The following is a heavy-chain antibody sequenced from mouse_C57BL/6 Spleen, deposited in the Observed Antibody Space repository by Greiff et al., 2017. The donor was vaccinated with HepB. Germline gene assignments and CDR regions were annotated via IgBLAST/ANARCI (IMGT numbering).Heavy chain of an antibody. CDR2: ISYDGSN. CDR1: GYSITSGYY. D-gene: IGHD1-1*01. CDR3: AYGSEEGFAY. Sequence: EVQLQQSGPGLVKPSQSLSLTCSVPGYSITSGYYWNWIRQFPGNKLEWMGYISYDGSNNYNPSLKNRISITRDTSKNQFFLKLNSVTTEDTATYYCAYGSEEGFAYWGQGTLVTVSA. J-gene: IGHJ3*01. V-gene: IGHV3-6*01.